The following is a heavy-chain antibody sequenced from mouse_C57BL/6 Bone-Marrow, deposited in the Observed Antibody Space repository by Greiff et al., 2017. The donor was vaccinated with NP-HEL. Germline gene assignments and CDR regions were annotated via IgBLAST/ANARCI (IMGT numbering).Heavy chain of an antibody. J-gene: IGHJ2*01. CDR2: ISSGGDYI. CDR1: GFTFSSYA. D-gene: IGHD1-1*01. Sequence: EVQVVESGEGLVKPGGSLKLSCAASGFTFSSYAMSWVRQTPEKRLEWVAYISSGGDYIYYADTVKGRFTISRDNARHTLYLQMSSLKSEDTAMYYCTTTVVPGDFDYWGQGTTLTVSS. CDR3: TTTVVPGDFDY. V-gene: IGHV5-9-1*02.